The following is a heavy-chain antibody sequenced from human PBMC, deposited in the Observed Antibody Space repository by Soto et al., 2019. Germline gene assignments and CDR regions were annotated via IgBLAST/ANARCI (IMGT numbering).Heavy chain of an antibody. CDR3: ARGGSELQLGYFDY. CDR1: GGSISSGGYY. D-gene: IGHD1-1*01. J-gene: IGHJ4*02. CDR2: IYYSRST. V-gene: IGHV4-31*01. Sequence: QVQLQESGPGLVKPSQTLSLTCTVSGGSISSGGYYWSWIRQHPGKGLEWIGYIYYSRSTYYNPSLTSQVTISVYTSKNPFSLKLRSVTAADTAVYYCARGGSELQLGYFDYCRQGTLVTVSS.